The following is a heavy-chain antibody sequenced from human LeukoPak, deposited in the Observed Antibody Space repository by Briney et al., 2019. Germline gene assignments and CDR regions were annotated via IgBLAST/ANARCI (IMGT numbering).Heavy chain of an antibody. Sequence: GGSLRLSCAASGFTFRSYAMHWVRQAPGKGLEWGALISYDGSNKYYADSVKGRFTISRDNSKSTLYLQMNSLRAEDTAVYYCARGPHADYGDYLGYFDYWGQGTLVTVCS. CDR1: GFTFRSYA. D-gene: IGHD4-17*01. V-gene: IGHV3-30*01. CDR2: ISYDGSNK. J-gene: IGHJ4*02. CDR3: ARGPHADYGDYLGYFDY.